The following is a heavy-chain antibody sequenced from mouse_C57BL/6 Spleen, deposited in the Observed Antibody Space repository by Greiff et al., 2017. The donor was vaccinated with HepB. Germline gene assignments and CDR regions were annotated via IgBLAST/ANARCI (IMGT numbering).Heavy chain of an antibody. CDR3: ARKRGSITTAMDY. V-gene: IGHV1-20*01. D-gene: IGHD1-1*01. CDR1: GYSFTGYF. CDR2: INPYNGDT. J-gene: IGHJ4*01. Sequence: VQLQQSGPELVKPGDSVKISCKASGYSFTGYFMNWVMQSHGKSLEWIGRINPYNGDTFYNQKFKGKATLTVDKSSSTAHMELRSLTSEDSAVYYCARKRGSITTAMDYWGQGTSVTVSS.